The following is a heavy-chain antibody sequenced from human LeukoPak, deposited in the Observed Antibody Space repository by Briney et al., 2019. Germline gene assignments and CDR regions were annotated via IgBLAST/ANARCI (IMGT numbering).Heavy chain of an antibody. CDR2: ISGSGYNM. CDR1: GFTFSTYA. CDR3: AKKGGYCSTTTCYSPYDY. D-gene: IGHD2-2*02. V-gene: IGHV3-23*01. Sequence: GGSLRLSCAGSGFTFSTYALSWVRQAPGKGLEWVSSISGSGYNMYYADSVKGRFTISRDDPKNTLFLQMNSLRSEDTAVYFCAKKGGYCSTTTCYSPYDYWGQGTLVTVSS. J-gene: IGHJ4*02.